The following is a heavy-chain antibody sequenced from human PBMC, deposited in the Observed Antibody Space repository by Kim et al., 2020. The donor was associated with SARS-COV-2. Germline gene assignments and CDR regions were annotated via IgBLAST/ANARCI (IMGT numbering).Heavy chain of an antibody. CDR3: ARDLYSSSWYSYYYGMDV. J-gene: IGHJ6*02. Sequence: GGSLRLSCAASGFTFSSYGMRWVRQAPGKGLEWVAVIWYDGSNKYYADSVKGRFTISRDNSKNTLYLQMNSLRAEDTAVYYCARDLYSSSWYSYYYGMDVWGQGTTVTVSS. CDR2: IWYDGSNK. CDR1: GFTFSSYG. D-gene: IGHD6-13*01. V-gene: IGHV3-33*01.